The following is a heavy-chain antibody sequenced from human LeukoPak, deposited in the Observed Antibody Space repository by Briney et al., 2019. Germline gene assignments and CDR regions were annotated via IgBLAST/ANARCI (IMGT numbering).Heavy chain of an antibody. D-gene: IGHD5-18*01. Sequence: ASVKVSCKASGGTFSSYAISWVRQAPGQGLEWMGIINPSGGSTSYAQKFQGRVTVTRDTSTSTAYMELRSLRSDDTAVYYCARDLGTPGHSYGHDYWGQGTLVTVSS. J-gene: IGHJ4*02. CDR2: INPSGGST. CDR3: ARDLGTPGHSYGHDY. V-gene: IGHV1-46*01. CDR1: GGTFSSYA.